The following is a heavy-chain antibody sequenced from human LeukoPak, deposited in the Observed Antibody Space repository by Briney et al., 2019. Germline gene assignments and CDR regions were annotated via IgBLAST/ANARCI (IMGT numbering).Heavy chain of an antibody. CDR3: ARDASGSSIGLIDF. D-gene: IGHD1-26*01. V-gene: IGHV3-21*01. CDR1: EFTLRSYS. Sequence: PGGSLRLSCAASEFTLRSYSMHWVRQAPGKGLEWVSYISTSSTYIYDADLVRGRFSISRDNAKNSLYLHMNSLKADDTAVYYCARDASGSSIGLIDFWGQGTLVTVSS. J-gene: IGHJ4*02. CDR2: ISTSSTYI.